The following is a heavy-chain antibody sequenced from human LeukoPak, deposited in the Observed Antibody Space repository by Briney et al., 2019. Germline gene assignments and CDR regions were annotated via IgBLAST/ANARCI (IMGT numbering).Heavy chain of an antibody. D-gene: IGHD5/OR15-5a*01. Sequence: NPSETLSLTCTVSGGSISSYLWSWIRQSAGKRLEWLGRIHTSGTTTYSPPLQSRLTMSVDTSKSQVSLRLTSVTAAHTAVYYCATEQVSASAWGFDYWGQGSLVTVSS. V-gene: IGHV4-4*07. CDR2: IHTSGTT. J-gene: IGHJ4*02. CDR1: GGSISSYL. CDR3: ATEQVSASAWGFDY.